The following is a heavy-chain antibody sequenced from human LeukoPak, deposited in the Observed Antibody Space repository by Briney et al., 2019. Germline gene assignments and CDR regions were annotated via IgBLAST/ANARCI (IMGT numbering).Heavy chain of an antibody. CDR3: ARAGLGYCSSTSCYYFDY. J-gene: IGHJ4*02. Sequence: SETLSLTCTVSGGSISSYYWSWIRQPPGKGLEWIGYIYYSGSTNYNPSLKSRVTISVDTCKNQFSLKLSSVTAADTAVYYCARAGLGYCSSTSCYYFDYWGQGTLVTVSS. CDR1: GGSISSYY. V-gene: IGHV4-59*01. CDR2: IYYSGST. D-gene: IGHD2-2*01.